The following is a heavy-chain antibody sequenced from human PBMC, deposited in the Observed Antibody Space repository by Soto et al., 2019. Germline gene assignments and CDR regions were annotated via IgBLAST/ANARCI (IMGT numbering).Heavy chain of an antibody. Sequence: SETLSLTCYVSGGSISSDNWCSCFRHPPGKGLEWIGEMYHSGNTNYNPSLKSRVTISVDKSKNQFSMKMTSVTAADTALYYCARASASSMLRGVIINWGQGTQVTVSS. CDR1: GGSISSDNW. CDR2: MYHSGNT. J-gene: IGHJ4*02. CDR3: ARASASSMLRGVIIN. D-gene: IGHD3-10*01. V-gene: IGHV4-4*02.